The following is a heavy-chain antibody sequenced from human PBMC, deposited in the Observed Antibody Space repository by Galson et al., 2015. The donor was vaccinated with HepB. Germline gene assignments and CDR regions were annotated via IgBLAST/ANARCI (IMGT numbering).Heavy chain of an antibody. CDR2: IIPIFGTA. CDR1: GGTFSSYA. Sequence: SVKVSCKVSGGTFSSYAISWVRQAPGQGLEWMGGIIPIFGTANYAQKFQGRVTITADESTSTAYMELSSLRSEDTAVYYCARATMRPRLGELSFVGWFDPWGQGTLVTVSS. V-gene: IGHV1-69*13. J-gene: IGHJ5*02. D-gene: IGHD3-16*02. CDR3: ARATMRPRLGELSFVGWFDP.